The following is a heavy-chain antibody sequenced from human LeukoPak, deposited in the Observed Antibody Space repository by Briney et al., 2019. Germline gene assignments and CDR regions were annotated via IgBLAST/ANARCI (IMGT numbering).Heavy chain of an antibody. CDR2: IIPIFGTA. D-gene: IGHD2-21*02. J-gene: IGHJ6*02. V-gene: IGHV1-69*05. Sequence: SVKVSCKASGGTFSSYAISWVRQAPGQGLEWMGGIIPIFGTANYAQKLQGRVTMTTDTSTSTAYMELRSLRSDDTAVYYCARELAYCGGDCYQGDYYYGMDVWGQGTTVTVSS. CDR1: GGTFSSYA. CDR3: ARELAYCGGDCYQGDYYYGMDV.